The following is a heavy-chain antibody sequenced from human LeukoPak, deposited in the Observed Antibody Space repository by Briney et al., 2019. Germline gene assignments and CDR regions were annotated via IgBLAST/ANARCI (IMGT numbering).Heavy chain of an antibody. CDR3: ARLFGSGYDLRYCSGGSCPNWFDP. D-gene: IGHD2-15*01. V-gene: IGHV4-31*03. J-gene: IGHJ5*02. CDR2: IYYSGST. Sequence: PSETLSLTCTVSGGSISSGGYYWSWIRQHPGKGLEWIGYIYYSGSTYYNPSLKSRVTISVDTSKNQFSLKLSSVTAADTAVYYCARLFGSGYDLRYCSGGSCPNWFDPWGQGTLVTVSS. CDR1: GGSISSGGYY.